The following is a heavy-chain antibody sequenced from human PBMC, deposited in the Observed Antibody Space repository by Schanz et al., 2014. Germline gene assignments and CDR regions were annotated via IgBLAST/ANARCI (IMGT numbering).Heavy chain of an antibody. CDR3: ARGIITMVRGGDVGAFDI. D-gene: IGHD3-10*01. V-gene: IGHV3-48*01. Sequence: VQLLQSGGALVQPGGSLRLSCAASGVTFSSYAMSWVRQASGKGLEWVSHISGSSIHKNYADSVKGRFSISRDNAKNSLYLQMDSLRAEDTAVYYCARGIITMVRGGDVGAFDIWGQGTMVTVSS. J-gene: IGHJ3*02. CDR2: ISGSSIHK. CDR1: GVTFSSYA.